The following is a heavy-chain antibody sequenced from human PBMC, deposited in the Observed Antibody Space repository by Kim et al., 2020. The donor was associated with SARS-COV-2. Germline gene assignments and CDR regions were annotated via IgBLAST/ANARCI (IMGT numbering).Heavy chain of an antibody. CDR3: ARGESIAAS. CDR2: WYN. J-gene: IGHJ5*02. Sequence: WYNDDAVSVKSRITINPDTSKNQFCLQLNSVTPEDTAVYYCARGESIAASWGQGTLVTVSS. D-gene: IGHD6-13*01. V-gene: IGHV6-1*01.